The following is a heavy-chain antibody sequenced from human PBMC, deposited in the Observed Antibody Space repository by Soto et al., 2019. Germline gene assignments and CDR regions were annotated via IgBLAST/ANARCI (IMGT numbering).Heavy chain of an antibody. Sequence: ASVKVSCKVSGYTLTELSMHWVRQAPGKGLEWMGGFDPEDGETIYAQKFQGRVTMTEDTSTDTAYMELSSLRSEDTAVYYCATDSRIAVAGTAWGTNWGQGTLVTVSS. J-gene: IGHJ4*02. CDR3: ATDSRIAVAGTAWGTN. CDR1: GYTLTELS. CDR2: FDPEDGET. V-gene: IGHV1-24*01. D-gene: IGHD6-19*01.